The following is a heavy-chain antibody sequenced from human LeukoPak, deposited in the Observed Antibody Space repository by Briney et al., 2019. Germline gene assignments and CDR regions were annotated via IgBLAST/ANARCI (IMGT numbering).Heavy chain of an antibody. CDR3: AGSLNRGGIHYYGMDV. V-gene: IGHV3-33*01. J-gene: IGHJ6*02. D-gene: IGHD3-10*01. CDR1: GFTYSNCG. Sequence: GRSLRLSCAASGFTYSNCGMHGVRQAPGKGLEWVSLIWNDGSNKYYSDSVKGRFTISRDNSKDTLSLQMNSLRAEDTAVYYCAGSLNRGGIHYYGMDVWGQGTTVTVSS. CDR2: IWNDGSNK.